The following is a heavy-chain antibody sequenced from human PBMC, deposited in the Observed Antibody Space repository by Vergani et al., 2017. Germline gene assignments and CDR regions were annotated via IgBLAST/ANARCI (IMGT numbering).Heavy chain of an antibody. CDR2: IRDEGSSE. J-gene: IGHJ6*02. CDR1: GFTLTTYG. D-gene: IGHD2-8*01. V-gene: IGHV3-30*02. CDR3: ASSVMAVNVGVAYFGMDV. Sequence: QVQILQSGGGVVQPGGSLRLSCTLSGFTLTTYGIHWVRQAPGKGLEWVSFIRDEGSSEDYGYTVKGRFTTSRDTSQSTVNLQMNSLRTEDTAVYFCASSVMAVNVGVAYFGMDVWGRGTTVTVSS.